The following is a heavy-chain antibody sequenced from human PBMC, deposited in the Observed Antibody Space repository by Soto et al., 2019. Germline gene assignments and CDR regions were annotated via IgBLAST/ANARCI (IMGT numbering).Heavy chain of an antibody. CDR1: GYTFTSYG. CDR2: ISAYNGNT. CDR3: ARHQHVYVCGSYRFRGDSSDF. J-gene: IGHJ4*01. V-gene: IGHV1-18*04. D-gene: IGHD3-16*02. Sequence: QVQLVQSGAEVKKPGASVKVSCKASGYTFTSYGMSWVRQAPGQVLEWMGWISAYNGNTNYAQKLQGRVTMTTDTPRNTAYRQLKSLRSDDADVYYCARHQHVYVCGSYRFRGDSSDFLGQGTLVTVSS.